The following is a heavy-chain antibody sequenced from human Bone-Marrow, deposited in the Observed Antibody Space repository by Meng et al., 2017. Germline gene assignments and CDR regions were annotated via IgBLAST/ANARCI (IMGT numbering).Heavy chain of an antibody. CDR1: GGSISSYY. V-gene: IGHV4-4*07. Sequence: LRLSCTVFGGSISSYYWSWIRQPAGKGLEWIGRIYTSGSTNYNPSLKSRVTMSVDTSKNQFSLKLSSVTAADTAVYYCAREYSGGDCYFVSEYYFDYWGQGTLVTVSS. CDR2: IYTSGST. D-gene: IGHD2-21*02. J-gene: IGHJ4*02. CDR3: AREYSGGDCYFVSEYYFDY.